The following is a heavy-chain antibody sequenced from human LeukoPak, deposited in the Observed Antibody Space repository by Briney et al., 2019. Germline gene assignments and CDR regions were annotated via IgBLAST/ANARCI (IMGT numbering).Heavy chain of an antibody. V-gene: IGHV3-23*01. CDR3: AKDGHSYGYWTHSFDY. CDR2: ISGSGGST. J-gene: IGHJ4*02. D-gene: IGHD5-18*01. CDR1: GFTFSSYA. Sequence: GGSLRLSCAASGFTFSSYAMSWVRQAPGKGLEWVSAISGSGGSTYYADSVKGRFTISRDNSKNTLYLQMNSLRAEDTAVYYCAKDGHSYGYWTHSFDYWGQGTLVTVSS.